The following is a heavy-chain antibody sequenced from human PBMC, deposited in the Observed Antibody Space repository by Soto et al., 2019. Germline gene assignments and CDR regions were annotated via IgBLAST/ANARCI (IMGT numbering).Heavy chain of an antibody. CDR2: ISGYNGNT. CDR3: SRFIMVGGWFDPNYYHGMDV. CDR1: GYTFSNYG. D-gene: IGHD6-19*01. V-gene: IGHV1-18*01. J-gene: IGHJ6*02. Sequence: QVQLVQSGAEVKKPGASVTVSCKTSGYTFSNYGINWVRQAPGQGLEWMGWISGYNGNTNYAQTVPGRDTMTTDTSTGTVYMGLRSLKSDDTAIYYCSRFIMVGGWFDPNYYHGMDVWGQGTTVTVSS.